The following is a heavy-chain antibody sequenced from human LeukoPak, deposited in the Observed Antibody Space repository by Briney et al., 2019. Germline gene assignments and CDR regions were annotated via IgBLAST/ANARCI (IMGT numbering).Heavy chain of an antibody. Sequence: GGSLRLSCAASGFTFSSYWMSWVRQAPGKGLEWVANIKQDGSETYYVDSVKGRFTISRDNAKNSLYLQMNSLRAEDTAVYYCAREMHTPYYYYYGMDVWGQGTTVTVSS. V-gene: IGHV3-7*01. CDR2: IKQDGSET. J-gene: IGHJ6*02. CDR1: GFTFSSYW. CDR3: AREMHTPYYYYYGMDV.